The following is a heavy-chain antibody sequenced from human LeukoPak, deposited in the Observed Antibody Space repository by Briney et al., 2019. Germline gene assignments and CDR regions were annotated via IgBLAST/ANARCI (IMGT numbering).Heavy chain of an antibody. V-gene: IGHV4-59*01. J-gene: IGHJ5*02. D-gene: IGHD3/OR15-3a*01. Sequence: SETLSLTCTVSGGSISSYYWSWIRQPPGKGLEWIGYIYNSGSTNYNPSLKSRVTISVDRPKNQFSLKLSSVTAADTAVYFWARGENHFLTCLFPPIDLLGQGTLVTVSS. CDR3: ARGENHFLTCLFPPIDL. CDR1: GGSISSYY. CDR2: IYNSGST.